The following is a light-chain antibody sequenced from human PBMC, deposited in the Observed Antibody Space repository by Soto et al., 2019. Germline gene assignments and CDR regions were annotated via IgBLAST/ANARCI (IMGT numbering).Light chain of an antibody. Sequence: EIVLTQSPVTLSLSPGERATLSCRASQGVSSYLAWYQQKPGQAPRLLIYDASNRATGIPARFSGSGPGTDFTLTISSLEPEDFAVYYCQQRSNWPEKFTFGPGTKVDIK. V-gene: IGKV3D-11*01. CDR2: DAS. CDR1: QGVSSY. CDR3: QQRSNWPEKFT. J-gene: IGKJ3*01.